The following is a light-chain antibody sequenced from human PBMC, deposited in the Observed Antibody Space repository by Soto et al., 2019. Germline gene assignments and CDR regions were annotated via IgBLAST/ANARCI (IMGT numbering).Light chain of an antibody. Sequence: SYELTQPPSVSVAPGKTARITCGGNNIGSTSVHWYHQKPGQAPVLVIFYDSERPSGIPERFSGSNSGNTATLTISRVEAGDEADYFCQVWHSSSDHVVFGGGTKLTVL. CDR1: NIGSTS. V-gene: IGLV3-21*04. J-gene: IGLJ2*01. CDR3: QVWHSSSDHVV. CDR2: YDS.